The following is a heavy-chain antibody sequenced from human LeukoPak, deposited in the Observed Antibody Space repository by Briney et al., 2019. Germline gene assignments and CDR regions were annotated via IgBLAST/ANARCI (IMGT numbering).Heavy chain of an antibody. CDR3: ARVRGGSIAAAGTHYYGMDV. Sequence: PSETLSLTCTVSGGSTSSYYWSWIRQPPGKGLEWIGYIYYSGSTNYNPSLKSRVTISVDTSKNQFSLKLSSVTAADTAVYYCARVRGGSIAAAGTHYYGMDVWGQGTTVTVSS. CDR2: IYYSGST. D-gene: IGHD6-13*01. V-gene: IGHV4-59*08. J-gene: IGHJ6*02. CDR1: GGSTSSYY.